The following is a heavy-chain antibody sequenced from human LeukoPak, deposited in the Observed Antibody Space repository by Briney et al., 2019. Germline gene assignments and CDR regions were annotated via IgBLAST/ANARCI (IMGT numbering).Heavy chain of an antibody. CDR2: LKQDGSEK. Sequence: GGSLRLSCAASGFTFSSYWMSCVRQAPGKRLEWVANLKQDGSEKYYVDSVKGRFTTSRDNAKNSLYLQMNSLRAEDTAVYYCARAPATNEWRCMDYWGQGTLVTVSS. V-gene: IGHV3-7*01. J-gene: IGHJ4*02. D-gene: IGHD2-8*02. CDR1: GFTFSSYW. CDR3: ARAPATNEWRCMDY.